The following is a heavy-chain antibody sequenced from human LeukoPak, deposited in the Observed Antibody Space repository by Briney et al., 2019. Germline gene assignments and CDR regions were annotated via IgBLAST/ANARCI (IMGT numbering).Heavy chain of an antibody. CDR1: GYTFTSYD. J-gene: IGHJ5*02. CDR2: MSPNSGNT. V-gene: IGHV1-8*01. Sequence: VASVKVSCKASGYTFTSYDINWVRQATGQGLEWMGWMSPNSGNTGYAQKFQGRVTMTRNTSISTAYMELSSLRSEDTAVYYCARARYNDYYDFWSGYYTGYWFDPWGQGTLVTVSS. D-gene: IGHD3-3*01. CDR3: ARARYNDYYDFWSGYYTGYWFDP.